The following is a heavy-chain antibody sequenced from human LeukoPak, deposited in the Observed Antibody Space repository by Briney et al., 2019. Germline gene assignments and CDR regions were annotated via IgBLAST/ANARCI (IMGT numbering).Heavy chain of an antibody. CDR2: ISSSGSTI. Sequence: GGSLRLSCAASGFTFSSYEMNWVRQAPGKGLEWVSYISSSGSTIYYADSVKGRFTISRDNAKNSLYLQMSSLRAEDTAVYYCARWVSGWSPDYYYYYMDVWGKGTTVTISS. CDR3: ARWVSGWSPDYYYYYMDV. CDR1: GFTFSSYE. J-gene: IGHJ6*03. D-gene: IGHD6-19*01. V-gene: IGHV3-48*03.